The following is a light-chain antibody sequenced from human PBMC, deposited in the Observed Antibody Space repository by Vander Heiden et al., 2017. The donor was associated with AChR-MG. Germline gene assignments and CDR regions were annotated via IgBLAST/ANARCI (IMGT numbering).Light chain of an antibody. CDR1: QSIGST. CDR2: AAS. Sequence: PATLSVSPGERATLSCRASQSIGSTLAWYQRKPGQAPRLLIYAASTRATGIPAKFSGSGSGTEFTLTISSLQSEDFVVYYCQQYDNWPLTFGGGTKVDIK. CDR3: QQYDNWPLT. J-gene: IGKJ4*01. V-gene: IGKV3-15*01.